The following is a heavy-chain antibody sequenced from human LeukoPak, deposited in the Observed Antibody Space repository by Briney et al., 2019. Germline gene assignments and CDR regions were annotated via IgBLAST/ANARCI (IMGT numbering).Heavy chain of an antibody. D-gene: IGHD6-6*01. CDR3: TSHQYSSYLDP. Sequence: SETLSLTCTVSGGSIISNSYYWGWIRQPPGKGLEWIGSIYYTGSTYYNPSLKSRVTISVDTSKNQFSLKLSSVTAADTAVYYCTSHQYSSYLDPWGQGTLVTVSS. V-gene: IGHV4-39*07. CDR1: GGSIISNSYY. CDR2: IYYTGST. J-gene: IGHJ5*02.